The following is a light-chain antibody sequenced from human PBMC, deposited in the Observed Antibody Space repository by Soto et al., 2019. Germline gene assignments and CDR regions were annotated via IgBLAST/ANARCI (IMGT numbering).Light chain of an antibody. Sequence: DIQMTQSPSTLPASVGDRVTITCRASQSISSWLAWYQQKPGKAPKLPIYKASTLESGVPSRFSGSGSGTEFTLAISSLQPDDSATYYCQQYNDNWTFGQGTKVEVK. J-gene: IGKJ1*01. V-gene: IGKV1-5*03. CDR1: QSISSW. CDR2: KAS. CDR3: QQYNDNWT.